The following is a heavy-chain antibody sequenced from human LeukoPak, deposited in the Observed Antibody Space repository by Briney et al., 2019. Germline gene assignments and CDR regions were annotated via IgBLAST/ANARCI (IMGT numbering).Heavy chain of an antibody. CDR3: ARLAVVVAATTKWFDP. V-gene: IGHV5-51*01. D-gene: IGHD2-15*01. Sequence: GESLKISCKGSGYSFTSYWIGWVRQMPGKVLEWMGIIYPGDSDTRYSPSFQGQVTISADKSISTAYLQWSSLKASDTAMYYCARLAVVVAATTKWFDPWCQGTLVTVSS. CDR1: GYSFTSYW. CDR2: IYPGDSDT. J-gene: IGHJ5*02.